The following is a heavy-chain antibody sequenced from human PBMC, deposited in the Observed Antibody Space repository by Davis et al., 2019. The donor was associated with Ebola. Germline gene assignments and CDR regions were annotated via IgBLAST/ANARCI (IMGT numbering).Heavy chain of an antibody. Sequence: PGGSLRLSCAASGFTFDDYAMHWVRQAPGKGLEWVSGISWNSGSIGYADSVKGRFTISRDNAKNSLYLQMNSLRAEDTAVYYCSRYSNYLKAVVYWGQGTLVTVSS. D-gene: IGHD4-11*01. CDR1: GFTFDDYA. J-gene: IGHJ4*02. CDR3: SRYSNYLKAVVY. V-gene: IGHV3-9*01. CDR2: ISWNSGSI.